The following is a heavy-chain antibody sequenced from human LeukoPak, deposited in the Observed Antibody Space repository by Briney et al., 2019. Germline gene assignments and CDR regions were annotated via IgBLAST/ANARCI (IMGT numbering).Heavy chain of an antibody. J-gene: IGHJ1*01. V-gene: IGHV3-30*02. CDR2: IRYDGRNQ. Sequence: GGSLRLSCAASGFTFSIYGMHWVRQAPGKGLEWVAFIRYDGRNQYYADSVKGRFTISSDNSNNTLYLQMNSLRAEDTAIYYCAKDVASGMAISRASGFQHWGQGTLVTVSS. CDR1: GFTFSIYG. CDR3: AKDVASGMAISRASGFQH. D-gene: IGHD1-1*01.